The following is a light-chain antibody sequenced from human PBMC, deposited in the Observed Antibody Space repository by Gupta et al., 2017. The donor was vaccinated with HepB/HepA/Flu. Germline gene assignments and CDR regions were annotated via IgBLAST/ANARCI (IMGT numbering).Light chain of an antibody. CDR3: QQYNSYPWT. V-gene: IGKV1-5*03. Sequence: IQMTQSPSTLSPSVGDRVTITCRASQSISSWLAWYQQKPGKAPMLLIYKASSLESGVPSRFSGSGSGTEFTLTISSLQPDDFATYYCQQYNSYPWTFGHGTKVDIK. J-gene: IGKJ1*01. CDR1: QSISSW. CDR2: KAS.